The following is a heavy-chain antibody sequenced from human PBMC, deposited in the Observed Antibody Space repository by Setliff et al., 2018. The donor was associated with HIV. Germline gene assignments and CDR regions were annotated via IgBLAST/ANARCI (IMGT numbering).Heavy chain of an antibody. V-gene: IGHV4-61*02. CDR2: LHISGNS. CDR3: AREGGTDRYFDY. J-gene: IGHJ4*02. Sequence: PSETLSLTCTVSGDSVSSRSYYWSWIRQAAGKGLEWVGRLHISGNSNYSPSLKSRVNMSIDTSKNQFSLKVLSVTAADTAVYYCAREGGTDRYFDYWGPGTPVTVSS. D-gene: IGHD3-16*01. CDR1: GDSVSSRSYY.